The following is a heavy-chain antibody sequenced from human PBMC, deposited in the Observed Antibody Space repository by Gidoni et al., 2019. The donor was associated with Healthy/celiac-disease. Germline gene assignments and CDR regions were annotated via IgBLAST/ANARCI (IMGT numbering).Heavy chain of an antibody. V-gene: IGHV4-34*01. CDR2: INHSGST. J-gene: IGHJ4*02. D-gene: IGHD2-2*02. CDR1: GGAFSGND. Sequence: QVQLQQWGAGLLKPSETLSLTCAVYGGAFSGNDWSWLRQPPGKGLEWIGAINHSGSTNYPPSLTSRVTISVDTSKNQFSLKLSSVTAADTAVYYCARARLPAAIDSDYWYYFDYWGQGTLVTVSS. CDR3: ARARLPAAIDSDYWYYFDY.